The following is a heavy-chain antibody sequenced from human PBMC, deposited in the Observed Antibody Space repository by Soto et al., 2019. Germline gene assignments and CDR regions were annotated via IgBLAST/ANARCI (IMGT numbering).Heavy chain of an antibody. D-gene: IGHD3-16*01. Sequence: QVQLQESGPGLVKPSQTLSLTCTVSGGSISSGGYYWSWIRQHPGKGLEWIGYIYYSGSTYYNPSLKSRVTISVDTSKNQFSLKLSSVTAADTAVYYCARGVSMITFGGVIDYWGQGTLVTVSS. CDR1: GGSISSGGYY. V-gene: IGHV4-31*03. CDR2: IYYSGST. J-gene: IGHJ4*02. CDR3: ARGVSMITFGGVIDY.